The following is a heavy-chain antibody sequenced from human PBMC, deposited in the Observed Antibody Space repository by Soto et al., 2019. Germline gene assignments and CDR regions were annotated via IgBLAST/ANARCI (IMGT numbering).Heavy chain of an antibody. V-gene: IGHV4-59*01. Sequence: SETLSLTCTVSGGSISSYYWSWIRQPPGKGLEWIGYIYYSGSTNYNPSLKSRVTISVDTSKNQFPLKLSSVTAADTAVYYCARSYSSSPTTFDYWGQGTLVTVSS. D-gene: IGHD6-13*01. CDR2: IYYSGST. CDR1: GGSISSYY. J-gene: IGHJ4*02. CDR3: ARSYSSSPTTFDY.